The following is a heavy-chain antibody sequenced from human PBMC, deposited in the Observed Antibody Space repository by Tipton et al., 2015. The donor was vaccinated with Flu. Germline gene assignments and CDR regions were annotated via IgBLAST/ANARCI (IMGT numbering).Heavy chain of an antibody. CDR1: GYSISSGYY. Sequence: TLSLTCAVSGYSISSGYYWGWIRQPPGKGLEWIGSIYHSGSTYYNPSLKSRVTMSVDTSKNQFSLKLSSVTAADTAVYYCARQLSVGATSGFDYWGQGTLVTVSS. CDR2: IYHSGST. V-gene: IGHV4-38-2*01. J-gene: IGHJ4*02. D-gene: IGHD1-26*01. CDR3: ARQLSVGATSGFDY.